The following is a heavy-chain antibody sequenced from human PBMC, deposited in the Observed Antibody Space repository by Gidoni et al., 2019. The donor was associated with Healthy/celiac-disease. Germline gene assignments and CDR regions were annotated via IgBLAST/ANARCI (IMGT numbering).Heavy chain of an antibody. CDR3: AKDELAAVAPLCYMDV. V-gene: IGHV3-30*18. Sequence: QVQLVESGGGVVQPGRSLRLSCAASGFTFSSSGMPWVRPAPGKGLEWVAVISYDGSNKYYADSVKGRFTISRDNSKNTLYLQMNSLRAEDTAVYYCAKDELAAVAPLCYMDVWGKGTTVTVSS. CDR2: ISYDGSNK. CDR1: GFTFSSSG. J-gene: IGHJ6*03. D-gene: IGHD6-19*01.